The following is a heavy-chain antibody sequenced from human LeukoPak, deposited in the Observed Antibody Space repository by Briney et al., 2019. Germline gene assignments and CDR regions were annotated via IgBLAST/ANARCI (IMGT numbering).Heavy chain of an antibody. V-gene: IGHV3-23*01. CDR3: ANTFNFDY. CDR2: ISGNGANT. CDR1: NFTVSSTY. J-gene: IGHJ4*02. Sequence: GGSLRLSCAASNFTVSSTYMTWVRQTPGKGLEWVSGISGNGANTYYADSVKGRFTISRDNSKNTLYLQMNSLRAEDTAVYYCANTFNFDYWGQGTLVTVSS.